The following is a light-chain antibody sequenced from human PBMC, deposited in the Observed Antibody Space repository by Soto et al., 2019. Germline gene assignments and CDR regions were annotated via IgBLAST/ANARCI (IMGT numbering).Light chain of an antibody. CDR3: QQYDSAPTT. CDR2: GAS. Sequence: EIVLTQSPGTLSLSPGKRATLSCWASQSVHSSHLAWYQQRPGQPPRLLIYGASSRATGIPDRFSGSGSGTVFNLTISRLEPEDFAVYLCQQYDSAPTTFGQGTKVEI. V-gene: IGKV3-20*01. CDR1: QSVHSSH. J-gene: IGKJ1*01.